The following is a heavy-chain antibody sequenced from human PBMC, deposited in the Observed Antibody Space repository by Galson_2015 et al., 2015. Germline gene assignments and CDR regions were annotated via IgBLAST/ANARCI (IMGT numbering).Heavy chain of an antibody. CDR1: GDSVSSNSAA. CDR3: ARTAGRSGTYGGYFDY. V-gene: IGHV6-1*01. J-gene: IGHJ4*02. D-gene: IGHD1-26*01. Sequence: CAISGDSVSSNSAAWNWIRQSPSRGLEWLGRTYYRSKWYSYYAPSVKNRITIQPDTSKNHFSLRLTSVTTADTALYYCARTAGRSGTYGGYFDYWGRGALVTVSP. CDR2: TYYRSKWYS.